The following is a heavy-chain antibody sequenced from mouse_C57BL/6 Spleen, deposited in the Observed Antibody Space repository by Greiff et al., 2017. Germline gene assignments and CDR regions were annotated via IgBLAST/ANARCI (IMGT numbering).Heavy chain of an antibody. Sequence: EVKLMESGGGLVQPGGSLKLSCAASGFTFSDYGMAWVRQAPRKGPEWVAFISNLAYSIYYADTVTGRFTISRENAKNTLYLEMSSLRSEDTAMYYCARGYYGSNAMDYWGQGTSVTVSS. CDR2: ISNLAYSI. CDR3: ARGYYGSNAMDY. CDR1: GFTFSDYG. D-gene: IGHD1-1*01. V-gene: IGHV5-15*01. J-gene: IGHJ4*01.